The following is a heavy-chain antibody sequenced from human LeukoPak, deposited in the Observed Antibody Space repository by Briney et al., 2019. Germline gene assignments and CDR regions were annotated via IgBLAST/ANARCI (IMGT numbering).Heavy chain of an antibody. V-gene: IGHV3-9*01. D-gene: IGHD6-13*01. J-gene: IGHJ4*02. CDR3: AKDSSSSEYYFDY. Sequence: GGSLRLSCAASGFTFSSYWMSWVRQAPGKGLEWVSGISWNSGSIGYADSVKGRFTISRDNAKNSLYLQMNSLRAEDTALYYCAKDSSSSEYYFDYWGQGTLVTVSS. CDR2: ISWNSGSI. CDR1: GFTFSSYW.